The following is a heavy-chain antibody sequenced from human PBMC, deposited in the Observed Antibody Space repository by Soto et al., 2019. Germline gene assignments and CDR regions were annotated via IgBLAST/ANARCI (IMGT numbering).Heavy chain of an antibody. CDR3: ARDWVGDLAY. D-gene: IGHD4-17*01. Sequence: QVQLVQSGGEVKQPGASVKVSCKTSGYTFTSYGISWVRQAPGQGLEWMGWISGYNGDTKYVQKFQGRVTLTTDTSTNTAYMEVSSLRSDDTAVYYCARDWVGDLAYWGQGTLVTVSS. CDR2: ISGYNGDT. V-gene: IGHV1-18*01. J-gene: IGHJ4*02. CDR1: GYTFTSYG.